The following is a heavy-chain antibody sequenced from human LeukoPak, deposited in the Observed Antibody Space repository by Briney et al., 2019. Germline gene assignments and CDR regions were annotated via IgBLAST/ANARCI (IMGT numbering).Heavy chain of an antibody. CDR3: ARDNSARPPRSAFDI. Sequence: ASVKVSCKASGYTFTGYYMHWVRQAPGQGLEWMGWINPNSGNTGYAQKFQGRVTMTRNTSISTAYMELSSLRSEDTAVYYCARDNSARPPRSAFDIWGQGTMVTASS. CDR2: INPNSGNT. CDR1: GYTFTGYY. V-gene: IGHV1-8*02. J-gene: IGHJ3*02. D-gene: IGHD1-1*01.